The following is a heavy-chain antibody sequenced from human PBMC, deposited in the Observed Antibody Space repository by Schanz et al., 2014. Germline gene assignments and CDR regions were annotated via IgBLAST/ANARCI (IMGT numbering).Heavy chain of an antibody. CDR2: ISSSSSTI. V-gene: IGHV3-48*04. Sequence: EGQLVESGGGLVQPGGSLRLSCVVSGFNFRNYWMSWVRQAPGKGLEWVSYISSSSSTIYYADSVKGRFTISRDNAKNSLFLQMNSLSAEDTAVYYCAKVAPAATYLDSWGLGTLVTVSS. CDR3: AKVAPAATYLDS. CDR1: GFNFRNYW. J-gene: IGHJ4*02. D-gene: IGHD2-2*01.